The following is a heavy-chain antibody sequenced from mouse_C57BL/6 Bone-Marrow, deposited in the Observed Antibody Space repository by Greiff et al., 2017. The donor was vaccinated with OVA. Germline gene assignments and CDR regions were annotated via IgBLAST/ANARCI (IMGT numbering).Heavy chain of an antibody. J-gene: IGHJ3*01. CDR3: ARHGSPWLA. V-gene: IGHV5-6*01. CDR1: GFTFSSYG. CDR2: ISSGGSYT. Sequence: EVQLVESGGDLVKPGGSLKLSCAASGFTFSSYGMSWVRQTPDKRLEWVATISSGGSYTYYPDSVKGRFTISRDNAKNTLYLQMSSLKSEDTAMYYCARHGSPWLAWGQGTLVTVSA. D-gene: IGHD2-2*01.